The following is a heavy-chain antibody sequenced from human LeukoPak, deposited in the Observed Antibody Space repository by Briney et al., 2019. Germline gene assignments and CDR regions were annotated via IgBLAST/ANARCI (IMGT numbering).Heavy chain of an antibody. Sequence: PGGSLRLSCAASGFTVSSNYMSWVCQAPGKGLEWVANIKPDGSEEYYVDSVKGRFTISRDNVKNSLYLQMNSLRAEDTAVYYCAKSYYGGWGQGTLVTVSS. CDR3: AKSYYGG. CDR2: IKPDGSEE. D-gene: IGHD3-10*01. CDR1: GFTVSSNY. J-gene: IGHJ4*02. V-gene: IGHV3-7*01.